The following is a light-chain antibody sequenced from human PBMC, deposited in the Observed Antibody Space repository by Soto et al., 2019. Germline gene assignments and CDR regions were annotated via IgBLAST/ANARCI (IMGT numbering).Light chain of an antibody. Sequence: DIVMTQSPDSLAVSLGERATINCKSSQSVLYSSNNKNYLAWYQQKPGQPPKLIIYWASTRESGVPDRFSGSGSGTDFTLTSSSLQAEDVAVYYCQQYYSTPYTGGQGTKLEIK. CDR2: WAS. J-gene: IGKJ2*01. CDR3: QQYYSTPYT. V-gene: IGKV4-1*01. CDR1: QSVLYSSNNKNY.